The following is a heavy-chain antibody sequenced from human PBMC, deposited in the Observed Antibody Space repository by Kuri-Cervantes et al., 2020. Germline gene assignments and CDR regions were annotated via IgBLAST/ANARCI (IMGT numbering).Heavy chain of an antibody. J-gene: IGHJ3*02. CDR1: GFTFDDYT. CDR3: ARAPLTRRGIEDDDAFDI. D-gene: IGHD3-10*01. V-gene: IGHV3-43D*04. Sequence: GGSLRLSCAASGFTFDDYTMHWVRQTPGKGLEWVSLISWDGGSTYYADSVKGRFTISRDNSKNSLYLQMNSLRVEDTALYYCARAPLTRRGIEDDDAFDIWGQGTMVTVSS. CDR2: ISWDGGST.